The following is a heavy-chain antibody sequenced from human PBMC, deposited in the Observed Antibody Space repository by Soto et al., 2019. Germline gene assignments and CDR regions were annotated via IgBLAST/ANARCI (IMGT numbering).Heavy chain of an antibody. J-gene: IGHJ5*02. CDR2: IYYSGST. Sequence: SETLSLTCDVSGDSISTSSYYWGGIRQPPGKGLEWIASIYYSGSTYYNPSLKSLVTISVHTSNNQFSLKLSSVPAAPTAFYYCARAPTFLLNWFDPWGQGTLVTVSS. CDR1: GDSISTSSYY. V-gene: IGHV4-39*01. CDR3: ARAPTFLLNWFDP.